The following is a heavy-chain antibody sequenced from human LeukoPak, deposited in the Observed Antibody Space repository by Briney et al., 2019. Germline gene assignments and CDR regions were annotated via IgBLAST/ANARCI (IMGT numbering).Heavy chain of an antibody. J-gene: IGHJ2*01. Sequence: PSETLSLTCTFSGGSISSYYWSWIRPPPREGLGWIGYIYYSGSTNYNPSLKSRVTISVDTSKNQFSLKLSSVTAADTAVYYCARLGRTSYWYFDLWGRGTLVTVSS. V-gene: IGHV4-59*08. CDR2: IYYSGST. CDR3: ARLGRTSYWYFDL. D-gene: IGHD2-2*01. CDR1: GGSISSYY.